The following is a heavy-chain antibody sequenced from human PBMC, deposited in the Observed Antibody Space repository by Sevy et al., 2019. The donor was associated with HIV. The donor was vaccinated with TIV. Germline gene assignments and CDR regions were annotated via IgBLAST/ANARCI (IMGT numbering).Heavy chain of an antibody. CDR3: ASGGRYCSSTSCYTNWFDP. CDR1: GFTFSSYW. J-gene: IGHJ5*02. V-gene: IGHV3-7*01. Sequence: GGSLRLSCAASGFTFSSYWMSWVRQAPGKGLEWVANIKQDGSEKYYVDSVKGRFTISRDNAKNSLYLLMNSLRAEDTAVYYCASGGRYCSSTSCYTNWFDPWGQGTLVTVSS. D-gene: IGHD2-2*02. CDR2: IKQDGSEK.